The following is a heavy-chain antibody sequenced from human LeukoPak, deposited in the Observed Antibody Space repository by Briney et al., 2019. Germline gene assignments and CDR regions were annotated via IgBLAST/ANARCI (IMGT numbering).Heavy chain of an antibody. J-gene: IGHJ4*02. CDR2: ISDSGGDT. CDR1: GFTFSSHA. CDR3: TKRGAYGSGRSYFFEF. V-gene: IGHV3-23*01. D-gene: IGHD2-15*01. Sequence: GGSLRLSCAASGFTFSSHAMSWVRQAPGKGLEWVSSISDSGGDTFYANSVKGRFAISRDNFKNTLYLQMNSLRAEDTAVYFCTKRGAYGSGRSYFFEFWGQRTLVTVSS.